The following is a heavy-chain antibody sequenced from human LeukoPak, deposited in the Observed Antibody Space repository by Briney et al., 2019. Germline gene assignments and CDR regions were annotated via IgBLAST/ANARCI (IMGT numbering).Heavy chain of an antibody. CDR1: GFTFSSYW. J-gene: IGHJ6*02. Sequence: GGSLRLSCAASGFTFSSYWMHWVRQAPGKGLMWVSRNKSDGSETSYADSVKGRFTISRDNARNTLYLQMNSLRPEDTAIYYCASDRVFYGLDVWGQGTTVTVSS. CDR2: NKSDGSET. CDR3: ASDRVFYGLDV. V-gene: IGHV3-74*01.